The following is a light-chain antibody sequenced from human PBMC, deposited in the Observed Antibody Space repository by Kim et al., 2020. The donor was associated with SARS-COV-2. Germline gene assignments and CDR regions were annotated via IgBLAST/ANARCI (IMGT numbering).Light chain of an antibody. CDR2: KAS. V-gene: IGKV1-5*03. Sequence: ATVGDRVTITCRASQSISSWLAWYQQKPGKAPKLLIYKASSLESGVPSRFSGSGSGTEFTLTISSLQPDDFATYYCQQYNSYPYSFGQGTKLEI. CDR3: QQYNSYPYS. J-gene: IGKJ2*03. CDR1: QSISSW.